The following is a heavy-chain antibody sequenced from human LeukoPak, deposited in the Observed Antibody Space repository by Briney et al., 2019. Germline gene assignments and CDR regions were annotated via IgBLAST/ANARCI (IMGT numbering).Heavy chain of an antibody. V-gene: IGHV3-30*18. CDR2: ISYDGSNK. Sequence: GGSLRLSCAASGFTFSSYGMHWVRQAPGKGLEWVAVISYDGSNKYYADSVKGRFTISRDNSKNTLYLQMNSLRAEDTAVYYCAKGLYYGDYGAAGDYWGQGTLVTVSS. CDR1: GFTFSSYG. CDR3: AKGLYYGDYGAAGDY. J-gene: IGHJ4*02. D-gene: IGHD4-17*01.